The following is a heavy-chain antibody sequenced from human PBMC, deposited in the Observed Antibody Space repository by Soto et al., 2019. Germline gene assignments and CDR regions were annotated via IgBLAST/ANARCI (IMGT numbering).Heavy chain of an antibody. J-gene: IGHJ4*02. CDR2: INHGGST. D-gene: IGHD3-22*01. Sequence: PSETLSLTCAVYGGTFSDYKWSWIRQPPGKGLEWIGEINHGGSTNYNPSLKSRVTISVDTSKNQFSLRLKSVTAADSAVYYCARGRADFTMIVVVITAESQYFDYRGQGTLVTVSS. V-gene: IGHV4-34*01. CDR1: GGTFSDYK. CDR3: ARGRADFTMIVVVITAESQYFDY.